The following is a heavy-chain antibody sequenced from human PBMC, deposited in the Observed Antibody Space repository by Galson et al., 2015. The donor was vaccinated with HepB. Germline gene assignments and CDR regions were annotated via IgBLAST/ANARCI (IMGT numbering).Heavy chain of an antibody. Sequence: SLRLSCAASGSILSSYSMKWVRQAPGKGLGWVSSMSSSTNYIYHADSVTGRFTVSIDNAKNSLFLQMNSLRAEDTAVYYCATNTPAAVMRASGMDVWGQGTAVTVSS. J-gene: IGHJ6*02. CDR2: MSSSTNYI. D-gene: IGHD2-2*01. CDR1: GSILSSYS. CDR3: ATNTPAAVMRASGMDV. V-gene: IGHV3-21*01.